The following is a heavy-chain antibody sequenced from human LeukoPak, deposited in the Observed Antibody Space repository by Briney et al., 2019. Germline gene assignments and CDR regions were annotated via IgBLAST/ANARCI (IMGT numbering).Heavy chain of an antibody. CDR3: ARDCSGGSCYSGVVDY. Sequence: SETLSLTCTVSGDSLSSSFWSWIRQPAGKGLEWIGRIYTSGYTNYNPSLKSRVTMSVDTSENQFSLKLNSLTATDAAVYYCARDCSGGSCYSGVVDYWGQGTLVTVSS. CDR1: GDSLSSSF. CDR2: IYTSGYT. V-gene: IGHV4-4*07. J-gene: IGHJ4*02. D-gene: IGHD2-15*01.